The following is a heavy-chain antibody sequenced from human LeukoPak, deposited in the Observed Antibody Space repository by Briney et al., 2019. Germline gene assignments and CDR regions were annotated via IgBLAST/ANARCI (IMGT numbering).Heavy chain of an antibody. V-gene: IGHV1-69*05. CDR3: ASDATMVRGAPHY. Sequence: GSSVKVSCKASGGTFSSYAISWVRQAPGQGLERMGRIIPIFGTANYAQKFQGRVTITTDESTSTAYMELSSLRSEDTAVYYCASDATMVRGAPHYWGQGTLVTVSS. D-gene: IGHD3-10*01. CDR1: GGTFSSYA. CDR2: IIPIFGTA. J-gene: IGHJ4*02.